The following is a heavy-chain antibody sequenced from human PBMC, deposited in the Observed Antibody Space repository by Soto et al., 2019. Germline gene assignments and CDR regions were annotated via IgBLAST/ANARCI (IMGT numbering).Heavy chain of an antibody. J-gene: IGHJ5*02. CDR3: TTDEGCSGGSCHTGEASWFDP. Sequence: GGSLRLSCAASGFTFSNAWMSWVRQAPGKGLEWVGRIKSKTDGGTTDYAAPVKGRFTISRDDSKNTLYLQMNSLKTEDTAVYYCTTDEGCSGGSCHTGEASWFDPWGQGTLVTVSS. CDR1: GFTFSNAW. D-gene: IGHD2-15*01. V-gene: IGHV3-15*01. CDR2: IKSKTDGGTT.